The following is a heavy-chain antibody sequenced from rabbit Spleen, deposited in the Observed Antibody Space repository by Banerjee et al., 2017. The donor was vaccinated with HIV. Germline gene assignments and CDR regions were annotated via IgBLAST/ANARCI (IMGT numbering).Heavy chain of an antibody. CDR2: IDPVFGST. Sequence: QLKESGGALVQPGGSLKLSCKASGFDFSAYYLSWFRQAPGKGLEWIGYIDPVFGSTYYASWVNGRFTISSDNAQNTLYLQLKSLTAADTATYFCARGPPYAGYSTYGYVYFNLWGQGTLVTVS. D-gene: IGHD7-1*01. V-gene: IGHV1S7*01. CDR3: ARGPPYAGYSTYGYVYFNL. J-gene: IGHJ4*01. CDR1: GFDFSAYY.